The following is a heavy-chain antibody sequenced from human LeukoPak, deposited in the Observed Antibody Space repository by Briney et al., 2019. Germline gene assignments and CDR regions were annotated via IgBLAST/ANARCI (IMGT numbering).Heavy chain of an antibody. V-gene: IGHV1-3*01. D-gene: IGHD2-2*01. J-gene: IGHJ2*01. Sequence: ASVTVSCTASGYTFTSYAMHWVRQAPGQRLEWMGWINAGNGNTKYSQKFQGRVTITRDTSASTAYMELSSLRSEDTAVYYCARRGCSSTSCYLDLWGRGTLVTVSS. CDR1: GYTFTSYA. CDR2: INAGNGNT. CDR3: ARRGCSSTSCYLDL.